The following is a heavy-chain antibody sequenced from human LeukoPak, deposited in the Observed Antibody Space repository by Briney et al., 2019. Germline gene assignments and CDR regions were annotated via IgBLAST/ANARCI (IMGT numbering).Heavy chain of an antibody. D-gene: IGHD1-1*01. CDR3: ARESERNDGWFDP. Sequence: ASVKVSCKASGYTFRSHDINWVRQATRQGLEWMGWVSPKTGRTGYAQKFQGRVYMTTNASLSTAYMELSSLRSDDTAVYFCARESERNDGWFDPWGQGTLVTVSS. V-gene: IGHV1-8*01. CDR2: VSPKTGRT. CDR1: GYTFRSHD. J-gene: IGHJ5*02.